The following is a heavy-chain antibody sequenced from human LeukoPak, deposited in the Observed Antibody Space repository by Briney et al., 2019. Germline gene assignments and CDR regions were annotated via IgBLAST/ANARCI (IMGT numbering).Heavy chain of an antibody. Sequence: PGGSLRLSCAASGFTFSDYYMTWIRQAPGQGPEWISYISSSGGTIFYADSVKGQFTISRDNAKNSVYLQMNSLRAEDTAVYYCATGPSGYFFNYWGQGTLVTVSS. J-gene: IGHJ4*02. V-gene: IGHV3-11*04. CDR1: GFTFSDYY. D-gene: IGHD2-8*02. CDR3: ATGPSGYFFNY. CDR2: ISSSGGTI.